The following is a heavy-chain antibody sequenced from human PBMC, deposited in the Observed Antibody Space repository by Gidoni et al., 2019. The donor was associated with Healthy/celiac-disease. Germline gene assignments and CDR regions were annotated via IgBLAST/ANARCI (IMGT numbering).Heavy chain of an antibody. J-gene: IGHJ6*02. CDR2: IIPIFGTA. Sequence: QVQLVQSGAEVKKPGSSGKVSCKASGGTCSSYAISWVRQAPGQGLEWMGGIIPIFGTANYAQKFQGRVTITADESTSTAYMELSSLRSEDTAVYYCARGFRYGTRESERLAPGGMDVWGQGTTVTVSS. V-gene: IGHV1-69*12. CDR1: GGTCSSYA. D-gene: IGHD5-18*01. CDR3: ARGFRYGTRESERLAPGGMDV.